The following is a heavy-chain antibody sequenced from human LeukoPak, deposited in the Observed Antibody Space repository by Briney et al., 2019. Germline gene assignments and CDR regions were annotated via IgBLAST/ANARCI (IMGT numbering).Heavy chain of an antibody. CDR3: AKDGPIVGPYYFDS. J-gene: IGHJ4*02. CDR1: GFTFTSYA. Sequence: GGSLRLSCAASGFTFTSYAMNWVRQAPGKGLECVSAISGSGVSTYYADSVKGLFTISRDNSKNMLYLQMNSLRAEERAVYYCAKDGPIVGPYYFDSWGQGTLVTVSS. D-gene: IGHD1-26*01. CDR2: ISGSGVST. V-gene: IGHV3-23*01.